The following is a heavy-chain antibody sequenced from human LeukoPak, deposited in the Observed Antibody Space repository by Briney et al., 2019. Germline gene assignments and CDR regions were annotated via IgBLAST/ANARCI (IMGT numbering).Heavy chain of an antibody. V-gene: IGHV4-4*02. J-gene: IGHJ6*02. CDR1: GVSISSSNW. CDR2: IYHSGST. D-gene: IGHD5-18*01. CDR3: ARGTRDQLYSYFPNYYYYGMDV. Sequence: PSGTLSLTCAVSGVSISSSNWWSWVRQPPGKGLEWIGEIYHSGSTNYNPSLKSRVTISVDKSKNQFSLKLSSVTAADTAVYYCARGTRDQLYSYFPNYYYYGMDVWGQGTTVTVSS.